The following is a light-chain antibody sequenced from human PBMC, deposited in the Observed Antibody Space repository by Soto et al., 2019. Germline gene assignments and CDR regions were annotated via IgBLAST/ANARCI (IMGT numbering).Light chain of an antibody. J-gene: IGKJ4*01. CDR1: QSVSSY. CDR3: QQRSNWPST. CDR2: DAP. V-gene: IGKV3-11*01. Sequence: EIVLTQSPATLSLSPGERATLSCRASQSVSSYLAWYQQKPGQAPSLLIYDAPNRATGIPARFSGSGSGTDFTLTITSLEPEDFAVYYCQQRSNWPSTFGGGTKVEIK.